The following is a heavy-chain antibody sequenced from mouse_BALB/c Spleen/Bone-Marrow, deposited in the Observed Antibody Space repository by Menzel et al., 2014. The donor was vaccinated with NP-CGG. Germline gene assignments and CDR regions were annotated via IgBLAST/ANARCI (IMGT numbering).Heavy chain of an antibody. CDR1: EFSLTSYG. D-gene: IGHD2-2*01. V-gene: IGHV2-9*02. CDR2: IWAGGST. Sequence: QVQLKESGPGLVAPSQSLSITCTVSEFSLTSYGIHWVRQPPGKGLEWLGVIWAGGSTNFNSALMSRLSISKDNSKSQVFLKMNSLQIDDTAIYYCARGYYGYAWFAYWGQGTLVTVSA. CDR3: ARGYYGYAWFAY. J-gene: IGHJ3*01.